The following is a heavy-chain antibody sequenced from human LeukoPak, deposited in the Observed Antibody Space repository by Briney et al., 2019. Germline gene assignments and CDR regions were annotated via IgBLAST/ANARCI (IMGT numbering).Heavy chain of an antibody. D-gene: IGHD5-24*01. J-gene: IGHJ4*02. CDR2: LWYDGSNK. V-gene: IGHV3-33*01. CDR3: SRGIDGYDSIVDY. CDR1: GFTFSSYA. Sequence: GGALRLSCAASGFTFSSYAMHWVRQAPGKGLEWVAVLWYDGSNKYYADSVKGRFTISRDNSKNTLYLQMNSLRVEDTAVYYCSRGIDGYDSIVDYWGQGTLVTVSS.